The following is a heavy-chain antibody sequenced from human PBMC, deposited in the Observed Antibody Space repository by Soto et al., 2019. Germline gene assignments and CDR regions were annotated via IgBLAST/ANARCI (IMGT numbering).Heavy chain of an antibody. V-gene: IGHV3-30-3*02. CDR1: GFTFSTYP. CDR2: ISSDGNNK. Sequence: LRLSCAASGFTFSTYPMHWVRQAPVKGLEWVAVISSDGNNKYYADSVKGRFTISRDNPKSTLYLQMNSLRAEDTAVYYCAKWRNYYDSSGYYPWGQGTLVTVSS. CDR3: AKWRNYYDSSGYYP. D-gene: IGHD3-22*01. J-gene: IGHJ5*02.